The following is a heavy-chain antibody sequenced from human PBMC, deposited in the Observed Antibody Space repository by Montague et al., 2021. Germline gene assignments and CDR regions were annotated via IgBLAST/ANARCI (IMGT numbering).Heavy chain of an antibody. J-gene: IGHJ4*02. Sequence: SVKVSCKASGYSFTDYYLHWVRQAPGQGFEWMGRINPSSGSTRYAQKFQGRITMTRDTSTATVFMELSGLRSGETAVYYCAKEWGFESYDSSGFVDWGQGTLVTVSS. V-gene: IGHV1-46*01. CDR3: AKEWGFESYDSSGFVD. D-gene: IGHD6-25*01. CDR1: GYSFTDYY. CDR2: INPSSGST.